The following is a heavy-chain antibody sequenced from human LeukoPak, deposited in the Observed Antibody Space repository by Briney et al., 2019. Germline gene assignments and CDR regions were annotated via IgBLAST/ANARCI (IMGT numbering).Heavy chain of an antibody. J-gene: IGHJ5*02. CDR1: GGSFSGYY. V-gene: IGHV4-34*01. Sequence: SETLSLTCAVYGGSFSGYYWSWIRQPPGKGLEWIGEINHSGSANYNPSLKSRATISVDTSKNQFSLKLSSVTAADTAVYYCAREGYYYDSTTLGFDPWGQGTLVTVSS. CDR2: INHSGSA. CDR3: AREGYYYDSTTLGFDP. D-gene: IGHD3-22*01.